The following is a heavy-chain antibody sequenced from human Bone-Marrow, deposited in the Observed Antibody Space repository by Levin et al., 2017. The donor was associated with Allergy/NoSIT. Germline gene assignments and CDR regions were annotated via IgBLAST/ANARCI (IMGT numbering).Heavy chain of an antibody. Sequence: GGSLRLSCAASGFTFSGYWMSWVRQAPGKGLEWVANIKQDGSEKYYVDSVKGRFTISRDNAKNSLYLQMNSLRAEDTAVYYCASFFGSGWYLSSEYFQHWGQGTLVIVS. D-gene: IGHD6-19*01. CDR3: ASFFGSGWYLSSEYFQH. CDR2: IKQDGSEK. J-gene: IGHJ1*01. CDR1: GFTFSGYW. V-gene: IGHV3-7*01.